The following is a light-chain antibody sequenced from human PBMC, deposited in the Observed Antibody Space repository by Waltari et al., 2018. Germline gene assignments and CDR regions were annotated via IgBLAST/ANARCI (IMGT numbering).Light chain of an antibody. Sequence: DIVMTQSPDSLAVSLGERATINCQSSQSVLYSSNNKNYLAWYQQKPGQPPKLRIYWASTRESGVPDRFSGSGSGTDFTLTISSLQAEDVAVYYCQQYYSTPPTFGQGTRLEIK. CDR2: WAS. CDR3: QQYYSTPPT. V-gene: IGKV4-1*01. J-gene: IGKJ5*01. CDR1: QSVLYSSNNKNY.